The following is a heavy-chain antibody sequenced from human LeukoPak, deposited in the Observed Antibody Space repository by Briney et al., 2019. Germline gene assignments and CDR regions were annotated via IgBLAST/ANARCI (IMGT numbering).Heavy chain of an antibody. D-gene: IGHD3-3*01. V-gene: IGHV4-34*01. CDR3: ARTHTIFGVVRRNWFDP. CDR2: INHSGST. J-gene: IGHJ5*02. CDR1: GGSFSGYY. Sequence: SETLSLTCAVYGGSFSGYYWSWIRQPPGKGLEWIGEINHSGSTNYNPSLKSRVTISVDTSKNQFSLKLSSVTAADTAVYYCARTHTIFGVVRRNWFDPWGQGILVTVSS.